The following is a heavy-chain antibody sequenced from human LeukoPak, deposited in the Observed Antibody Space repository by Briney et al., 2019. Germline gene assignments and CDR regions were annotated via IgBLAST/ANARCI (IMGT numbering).Heavy chain of an antibody. CDR2: IGTAGDT. D-gene: IGHD3-10*01. V-gene: IGHV3-13*04. J-gene: IGHJ4*02. CDR3: ARKEVLYYYGSGSYSGQYY. Sequence: GGSLRLSCAASGFTFSSYHMHWVRQATGKGLEWVSGIGTAGDTYYAGSVKGRFTISRGNAKNSFYLQMNSLRAEDTAVYYCARKEVLYYYGSGSYSGQYYWGQGTLVTVSS. CDR1: GFTFSSYH.